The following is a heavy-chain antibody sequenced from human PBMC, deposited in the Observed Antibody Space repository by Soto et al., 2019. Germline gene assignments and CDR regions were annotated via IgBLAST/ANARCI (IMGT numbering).Heavy chain of an antibody. CDR3: ARCPKPTAMVTVYFDY. D-gene: IGHD5-18*01. Sequence: PSETLSLTCTVSGGSIGSGGYYWSWIRQHPGKGLEWIGYIYYSGSTYYNPSLKSRVTISVDTSKNQFSLKLSSVTAADTAVYYCARCPKPTAMVTVYFDYWGQGTLVTVSS. V-gene: IGHV4-31*03. CDR1: GGSIGSGGYY. CDR2: IYYSGST. J-gene: IGHJ4*02.